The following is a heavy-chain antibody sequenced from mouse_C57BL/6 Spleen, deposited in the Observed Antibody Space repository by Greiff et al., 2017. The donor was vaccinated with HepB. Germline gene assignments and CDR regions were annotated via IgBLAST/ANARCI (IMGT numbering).Heavy chain of an antibody. CDR1: GFTFSSYA. V-gene: IGHV5-4*01. CDR3: ARDDTTVVAWYFDV. J-gene: IGHJ1*03. Sequence: EVKVVESGGGLVKPGGSLKLSCAASGFTFSSYAMSWVRQTPEKRLEWVATISDGGSYTYYPDNVKGRFTISRDNAKNNLYLQMSHLKSEDTAMYYCARDDTTVVAWYFDVWGTGTTVTVSS. D-gene: IGHD1-1*01. CDR2: ISDGGSYT.